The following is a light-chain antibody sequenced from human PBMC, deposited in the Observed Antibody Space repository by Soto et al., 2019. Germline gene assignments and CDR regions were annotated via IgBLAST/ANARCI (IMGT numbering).Light chain of an antibody. Sequence: QPVLTQPPSASGTPGQRVTISCSGGNSNIGSNYVYWYRQLPGTAPQLLIYNNHQRPSGVPDRFSASKSGSSASLDVSGLRSEDGADYFCAAWDASLSCWVFGGGTKVTVL. V-gene: IGLV1-47*02. CDR1: NSNIGSNY. CDR2: NNH. CDR3: AAWDASLSCWV. J-gene: IGLJ3*02.